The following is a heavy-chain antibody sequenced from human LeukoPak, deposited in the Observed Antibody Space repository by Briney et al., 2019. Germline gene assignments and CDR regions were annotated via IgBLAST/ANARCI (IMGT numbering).Heavy chain of an antibody. CDR3: ARGAGWYQF. V-gene: IGHV4-59*01. D-gene: IGHD6-19*01. CDR1: GGSINGFY. J-gene: IGHJ4*02. Sequence: ASETLSLTCTVSGGSINGFYWSWLRQPPGKGLEWIGYISSSGTTNYNPSLKSRITISLDTSKNQFSLNSSSMTAADTAVYYCARGAGWYQFWGQGTLVTVSS. CDR2: ISSSGTT.